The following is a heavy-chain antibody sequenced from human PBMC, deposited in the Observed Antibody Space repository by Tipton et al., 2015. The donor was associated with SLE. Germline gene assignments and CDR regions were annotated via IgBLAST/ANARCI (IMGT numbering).Heavy chain of an antibody. CDR2: IYYSGST. V-gene: IGHV4-59*11. CDR3: ASRGRRRHGMDV. Sequence: TLSLTCVVSGYSISSRHYWSWVRQPPGKGLEWIGYIYYSGSTNYNPSLKRRVTISVDTSKNQFSLKLSSVTAADTAVYYCASRGRRRHGMDVWGQGTTVTVSS. D-gene: IGHD3-10*01. J-gene: IGHJ6*02. CDR1: GYSISSRHY.